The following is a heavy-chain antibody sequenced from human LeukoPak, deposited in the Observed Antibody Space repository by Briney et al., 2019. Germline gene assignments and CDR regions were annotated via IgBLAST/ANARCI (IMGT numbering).Heavy chain of an antibody. V-gene: IGHV4-39*01. J-gene: IGHJ5*01. CDR1: GGSVTSSIDY. CDR2: LHHSGLT. CDR3: AGHGLRDGYTEDS. Sequence: SETLSLTCTVSGGSVTSSIDYWAWIRQPPGKGPEWIGSLHHSGLTYYNPSLKSRVTMSVDTSKNQFSVKLTSVTATDTAVYYCAGHGLRDGYTEDSWGQGSLVTVSS. D-gene: IGHD5-24*01.